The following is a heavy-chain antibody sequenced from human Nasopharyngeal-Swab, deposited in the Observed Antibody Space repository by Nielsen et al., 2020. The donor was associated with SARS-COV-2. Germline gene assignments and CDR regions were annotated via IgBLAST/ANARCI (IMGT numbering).Heavy chain of an antibody. J-gene: IGHJ6*02. CDR3: ARDTVHYGMDV. D-gene: IGHD4-11*01. Sequence: ESLKISCTVSGGSVSSESYSWTWVRQSPGKGLDWIGYIYYSGSSSYNPSLKSRVTISVDMSKNQFSLKLTSVTAADTAVYYCARDTVHYGMDVWGQGTTVTVSS. CDR1: GGSVSSESYS. V-gene: IGHV4-61*01. CDR2: IYYSGSS.